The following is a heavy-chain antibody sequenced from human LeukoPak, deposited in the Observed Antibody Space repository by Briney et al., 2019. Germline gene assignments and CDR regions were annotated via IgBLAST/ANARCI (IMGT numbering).Heavy chain of an antibody. CDR3: ARDRSIVVVPAASHFDY. J-gene: IGHJ4*02. Sequence: GASVKVSCKASGGTFSSYAISWVRQAPGQGLEWMGRIIPIFGTANYAQKFQGRVTITTDESTSTAYMELSSLRSEDTAVYYCARDRSIVVVPAASHFDYWGQGTLVTVSS. V-gene: IGHV1-69*05. D-gene: IGHD2-2*01. CDR1: GGTFSSYA. CDR2: IIPIFGTA.